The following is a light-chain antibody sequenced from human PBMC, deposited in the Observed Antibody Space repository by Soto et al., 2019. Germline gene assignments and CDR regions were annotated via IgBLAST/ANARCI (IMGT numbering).Light chain of an antibody. J-gene: IGKJ1*01. CDR1: QGISNY. V-gene: IGKV1-27*01. CDR2: AAS. CDR3: QKYNSAPWT. Sequence: DIQMTQSPSSLSASVGDRVTITCRASQGISNYLAWYQQKPGKVPKLLIYAASTLQSGVPSRFSGSGSGTDFPLTISGLQPEDVATYYCQKYNSAPWTFGQGTKVEI.